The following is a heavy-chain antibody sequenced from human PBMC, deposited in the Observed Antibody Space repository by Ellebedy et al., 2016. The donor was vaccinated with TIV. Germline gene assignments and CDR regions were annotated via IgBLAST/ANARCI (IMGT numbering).Heavy chain of an antibody. J-gene: IGHJ6*02. CDR3: AKGGYCSSSSCYAPRYYYTLDV. CDR1: GYTFTNSP. V-gene: IGHV1-3*01. D-gene: IGHD2-2*01. CDR2: NNAGNGDT. Sequence: ASVKVSCKASGYTFTNSPIHWVRQAPGQRLEWMGWNNAGNGDTKYSQRFQGRVTIARDTSASIAYMALSSLRSEDTAVYYCAKGGYCSSSSCYAPRYYYTLDVWGQGTTVTVSS.